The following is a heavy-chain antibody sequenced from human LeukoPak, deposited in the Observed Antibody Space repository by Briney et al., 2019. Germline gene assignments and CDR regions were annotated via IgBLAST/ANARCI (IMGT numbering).Heavy chain of an antibody. CDR3: ARVAMVRGVDGYFQH. CDR2: INPSGGST. CDR1: GYTFTSYY. D-gene: IGHD3-10*01. J-gene: IGHJ1*01. Sequence: ASVKVSCKASGYTFTSYYMHWVRQAPGQGLEWMGIINPSGGSTSYAQKFQGRVTMTRDTSTSTVYMELSSLRSEDTAVYYCARVAMVRGVDGYFQHWGQGTLVTVSS. V-gene: IGHV1-46*01.